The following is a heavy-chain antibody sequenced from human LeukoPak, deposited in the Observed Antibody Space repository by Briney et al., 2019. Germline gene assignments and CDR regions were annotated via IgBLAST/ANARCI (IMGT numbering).Heavy chain of an antibody. J-gene: IGHJ4*02. Sequence: ASVMVSCKASGYTFTSYGISWVRQAPGQGLEWMGIINPSGGSTSYAQKFQGRVTMTRDTSTSTVYMGLSSLRSEDTAVYYCARAGETYYYDSSGYVDYWGQGTLVTVSS. V-gene: IGHV1-46*01. D-gene: IGHD3-22*01. CDR3: ARAGETYYYDSSGYVDY. CDR1: GYTFTSYG. CDR2: INPSGGST.